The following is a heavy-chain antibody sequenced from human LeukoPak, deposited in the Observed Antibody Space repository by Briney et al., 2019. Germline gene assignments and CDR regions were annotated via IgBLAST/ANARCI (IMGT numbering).Heavy chain of an antibody. CDR2: ISYDGSNK. CDR1: GFTFSSYG. V-gene: IGHV3-30*03. J-gene: IGHJ6*02. CDR3: ARALTRENTYYDFWSGYWAGQPSRAEPDYYGMDV. Sequence: GGSLRLSCAASGFTFSSYGMHWVRQAPGKGLEWVAVISYDGSNKYYADSVKGRFTISRDNSKNTLYLQMNSLRAEDTAVYYCARALTRENTYYDFWSGYWAGQPSRAEPDYYGMDVWGQGTTVTVSS. D-gene: IGHD3-3*01.